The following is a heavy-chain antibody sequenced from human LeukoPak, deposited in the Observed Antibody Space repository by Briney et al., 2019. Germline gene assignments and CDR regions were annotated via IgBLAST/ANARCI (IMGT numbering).Heavy chain of an antibody. J-gene: IGHJ4*02. Sequence: PGGSLRLSCAASGFIFSGYWMSWVRPAPGKGLEWVANIKQDGSETYYVDSVKGRFTISRDNAKNSLYLQMNSLRGEDTAVYYCAREDVITTTEDYWGQGTLVTVSS. D-gene: IGHD4/OR15-4a*01. V-gene: IGHV3-7*03. CDR1: GFIFSGYW. CDR2: IKQDGSET. CDR3: AREDVITTTEDY.